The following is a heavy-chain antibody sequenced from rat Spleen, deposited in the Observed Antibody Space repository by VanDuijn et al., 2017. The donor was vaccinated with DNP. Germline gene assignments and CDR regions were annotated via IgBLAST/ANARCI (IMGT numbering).Heavy chain of an antibody. D-gene: IGHD1-11*01. V-gene: IGHV5-19*01. Sequence: EVQLVESGGGLVQPGRSLKLSCAASGFTFSNYGMHWIRQAPTKGLEWVASISPSGGNTYYRDSVKGRFTISRDNAKNTQYLQMNKLGSEDTATYYCAKGPNYGGYSDYFDYWGQGVMVTVSS. CDR3: AKGPNYGGYSDYFDY. CDR1: GFTFSNYG. CDR2: ISPSGGNT. J-gene: IGHJ2*01.